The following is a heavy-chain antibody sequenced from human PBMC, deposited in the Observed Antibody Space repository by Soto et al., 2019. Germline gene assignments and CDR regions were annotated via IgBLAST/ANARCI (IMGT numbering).Heavy chain of an antibody. V-gene: IGHV3-30*18. J-gene: IGHJ3*02. CDR1: GFTFSSYG. Sequence: PGGSLRLSCAASGFTFSSYGMHWVRQAPGKGLEWVAVISYDGSNKYYADSVKGRFTISRDNSKNTPYLQMNSLRAEDTAVYYCAKDLRLYSSSWYEVGAFDIWGQGTMVTVSS. CDR3: AKDLRLYSSSWYEVGAFDI. D-gene: IGHD6-13*01. CDR2: ISYDGSNK.